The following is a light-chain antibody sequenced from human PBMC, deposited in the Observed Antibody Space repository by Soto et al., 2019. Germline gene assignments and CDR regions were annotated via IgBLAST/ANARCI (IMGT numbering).Light chain of an antibody. CDR2: DDD. J-gene: IGLJ2*01. Sequence: SYELTQPPSVSVAPGQTARITCGGDNIETKSVHWYQQKPGLAPVLVVYDDDDRPSGIPDRFSGSNSGNTATLTISRVEAGDDADYYCQVWDTRSDQVVFGGGTKVTVL. CDR3: QVWDTRSDQVV. CDR1: NIETKS. V-gene: IGLV3-21*02.